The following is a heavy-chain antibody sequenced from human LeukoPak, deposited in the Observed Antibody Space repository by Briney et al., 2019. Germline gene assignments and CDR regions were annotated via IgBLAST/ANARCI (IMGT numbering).Heavy chain of an antibody. CDR3: ARGEYGSGSYGY. V-gene: IGHV4-38-2*02. CDR1: GYSISSGYY. Sequence: SETLSLTCTVSGYSISSGYYWGWIRQPPGKGLEWIGSIYHSGSTYYNPSLKSRVTISVDTSKNQFSLKLSSVTAADTAVYYCARGEYGSGSYGYWGQGTLVTVSS. CDR2: IYHSGST. D-gene: IGHD3-10*01. J-gene: IGHJ4*02.